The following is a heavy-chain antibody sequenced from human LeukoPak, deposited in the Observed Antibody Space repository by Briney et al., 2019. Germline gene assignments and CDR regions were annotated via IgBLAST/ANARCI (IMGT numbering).Heavy chain of an antibody. CDR2: ISYDGSNK. Sequence: GGSLRLSCAASGFTFSSYAMHWVRQAPGKGLEWVAVISYDGSNKYYADSVKGRFTISRDNSKNTLYLQMNSLRAEDTAVYYCARVESYGAFDIWGQGTMVTVSS. CDR1: GFTFSSYA. J-gene: IGHJ3*02. CDR3: ARVESYGAFDI. V-gene: IGHV3-30-3*01. D-gene: IGHD1-26*01.